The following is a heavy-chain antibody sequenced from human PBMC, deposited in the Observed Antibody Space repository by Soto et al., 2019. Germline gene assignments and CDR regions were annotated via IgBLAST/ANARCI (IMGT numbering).Heavy chain of an antibody. CDR3: ARKPYSSSWSDY. V-gene: IGHV3-11*01. Sequence: QVQMVESGGGLVKPGGYLRLYCAASGFTFSDYYMSWIRQAPGKGLEWVSYISSSGSTIYYADSVKGRFTISRDNAKNSLYLQMNSLRAEDTAVYYCARKPYSSSWSDYWGQGTLVTVSS. J-gene: IGHJ4*02. CDR2: ISSSGSTI. CDR1: GFTFSDYY. D-gene: IGHD6-13*01.